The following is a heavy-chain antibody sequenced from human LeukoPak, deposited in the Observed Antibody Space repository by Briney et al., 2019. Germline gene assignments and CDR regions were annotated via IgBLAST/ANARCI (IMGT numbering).Heavy chain of an antibody. J-gene: IGHJ5*02. D-gene: IGHD3-10*01. CDR3: ARVGGGLTFWFDL. CDR2: INPNSGGT. V-gene: IGHV1-2*02. CDR1: GYTFTGYY. Sequence: GASVKVSCKASGYTFTGYYMHWVRQAPGQGLEWMGWINPNSGGTNYAQKFQGRVTMTRDTSISTAYMDLSSLRSDDTAIYYCARVGGGLTFWFDLWGQGTLVTVSS.